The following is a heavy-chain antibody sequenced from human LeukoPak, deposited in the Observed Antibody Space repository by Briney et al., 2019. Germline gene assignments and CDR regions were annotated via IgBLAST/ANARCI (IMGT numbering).Heavy chain of an antibody. CDR1: GFSFSSYA. D-gene: IGHD5-12*01. CDR2: ISGSGGST. CDR3: ASEIGYSGYEGRDY. J-gene: IGHJ4*02. Sequence: GGSLRLSCAASGFSFSSYAMSWVRQAPGKGMGWVSAISGSGGSTYYADSVKGRFTISRDNSKNTLYLQMNSLRAEDTAVYYCASEIGYSGYEGRDYWGQGTLVTVSS. V-gene: IGHV3-23*01.